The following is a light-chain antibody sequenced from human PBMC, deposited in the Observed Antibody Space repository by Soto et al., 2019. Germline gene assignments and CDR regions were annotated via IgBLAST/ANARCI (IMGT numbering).Light chain of an antibody. V-gene: IGKV1-39*01. CDR1: QRISSY. J-gene: IGKJ3*01. Sequence: DIQMTQSPSSLSASVGDRVTISCRASQRISSYLNWYQQKPGKAPKLLIYAASTLQSGVPSRFSGSGSGTDYTLTISSLQSEDFATYYCQQYYSYPLTFGPGTKVDI. CDR2: AAS. CDR3: QQYYSYPLT.